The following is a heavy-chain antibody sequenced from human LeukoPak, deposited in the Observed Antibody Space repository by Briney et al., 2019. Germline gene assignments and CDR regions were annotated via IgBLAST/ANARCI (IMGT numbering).Heavy chain of an antibody. J-gene: IGHJ6*02. CDR2: IWSDGSNK. Sequence: GRSLRLSCAASGSTFSSWGMHWVRQAPGKGLEWVAVIWSDGSNKNYADSVKGRFTISKDNSKNTLYLQMNSLRAEDTAVYYCARDPNRRTYGMDVWGQGTTVTVSS. V-gene: IGHV3-33*01. CDR3: ARDPNRRTYGMDV. CDR1: GSTFSSWG. D-gene: IGHD1/OR15-1a*01.